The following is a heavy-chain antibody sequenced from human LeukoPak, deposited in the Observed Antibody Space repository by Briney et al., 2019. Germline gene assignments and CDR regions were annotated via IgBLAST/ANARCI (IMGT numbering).Heavy chain of an antibody. CDR1: GFTFSSYG. D-gene: IGHD3-10*01. CDR3: ARDAPGAATDY. V-gene: IGHV3-33*01. CDR2: IWYDGSNK. Sequence: GGSLRLSCAASGFTFSSYGMHWVRQAPGKGLEWVAVIWYDGSNKYYADSVKGRFTISRDNSKNTLYLQMNSLRAEDTAVYYCARDAPGAATDYWGQGTLVTISS. J-gene: IGHJ4*02.